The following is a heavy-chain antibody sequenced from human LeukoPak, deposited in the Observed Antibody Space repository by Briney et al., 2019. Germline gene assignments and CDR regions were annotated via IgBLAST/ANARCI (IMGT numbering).Heavy chain of an antibody. J-gene: IGHJ4*02. CDR2: ISGSGGST. Sequence: GGSLRLSCAASGFTFSSYAMRWVRQAPGKGLEWVSAISGSGGSTYYADSVKGRFTISRDNSKNTLYLQMNSLRAEDTAVYYCAKEGYSSGWYDLVDYWGQGTLVTVSS. CDR3: AKEGYSSGWYDLVDY. CDR1: GFTFSSYA. V-gene: IGHV3-23*01. D-gene: IGHD6-19*01.